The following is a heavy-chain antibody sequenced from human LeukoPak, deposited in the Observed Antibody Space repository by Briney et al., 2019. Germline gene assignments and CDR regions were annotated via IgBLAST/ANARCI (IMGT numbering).Heavy chain of an antibody. D-gene: IGHD3-9*01. Sequence: GGSLRLSCAASGFTFSSYGMHWVRQAPGKGLEWVAVIWYDGSNKYYADSVKGRFTISRDNSKNTLYLQMNSLRAEDTAVYYCANQRLRYFDWPRGGFDYWGQGTLVTVSS. J-gene: IGHJ4*02. CDR1: GFTFSSYG. CDR3: ANQRLRYFDWPRGGFDY. V-gene: IGHV3-33*06. CDR2: IWYDGSNK.